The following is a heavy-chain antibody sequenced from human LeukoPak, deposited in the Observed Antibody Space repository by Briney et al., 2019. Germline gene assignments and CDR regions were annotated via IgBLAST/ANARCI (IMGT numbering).Heavy chain of an antibody. CDR3: AKDLRFSSSWYPAFDI. CDR1: GFTFSNYW. D-gene: IGHD6-13*01. CDR2: ISGSGGST. J-gene: IGHJ3*02. Sequence: GGSLRLSRAASGFTFSNYWMSWVRQAPGKGLEWVSAISGSGGSTYYADSVEGRFTISRDNSKNTLYLQMNSLRAEDTAVYYCAKDLRFSSSWYPAFDIWGQGTMVTVSS. V-gene: IGHV3-23*01.